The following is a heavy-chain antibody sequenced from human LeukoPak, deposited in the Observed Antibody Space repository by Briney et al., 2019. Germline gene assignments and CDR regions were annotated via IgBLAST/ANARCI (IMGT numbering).Heavy chain of an antibody. Sequence: GTSLRLSCAASGFTFSSTGMSWVRQPPGKGLEWVSVIHSGGRTKYADSVRDRFTISRDTAKNTVYLQMNSLRVDDTAAYYCARPGSASGYWVHWGQGTLVTVSS. V-gene: IGHV3-66*01. CDR1: GFTFSSTG. CDR3: ARPGSASGYWVH. D-gene: IGHD3-3*01. CDR2: IHSGGRT. J-gene: IGHJ4*02.